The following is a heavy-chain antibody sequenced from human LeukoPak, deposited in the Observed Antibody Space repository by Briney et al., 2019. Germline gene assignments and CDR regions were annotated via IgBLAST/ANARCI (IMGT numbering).Heavy chain of an antibody. Sequence: GGSLRLSCAASGFTFSSYGMHWVRQAPGKGLVWVSRINDDETSTSYADSVKGRFTISRDNAKNTLYLQMNSLRADDTAVYYCATTGSGSYYDYWGQGTLVTVSS. V-gene: IGHV3-74*01. D-gene: IGHD1-26*01. CDR1: GFTFSSYG. CDR3: ATTGSGSYYDY. J-gene: IGHJ4*02. CDR2: INDDETST.